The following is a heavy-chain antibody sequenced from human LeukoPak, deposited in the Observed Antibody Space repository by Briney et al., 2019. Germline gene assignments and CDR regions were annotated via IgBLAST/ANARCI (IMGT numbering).Heavy chain of an antibody. CDR1: GGSISSGSYY. CDR2: IYTSGST. D-gene: IGHD2-15*01. V-gene: IGHV4-61*02. J-gene: IGHJ4*02. Sequence: SETLSLTCTVSGGSISSGSYYWSWIRQPAGKGLEWIGRIYTSGSTNYNPSLKSRVTISVDTSKNQFSLKLSSETAADTAVYYCARLYFNTDDYGVYWGQGTLVTVSS. CDR3: ARLYFNTDDYGVY.